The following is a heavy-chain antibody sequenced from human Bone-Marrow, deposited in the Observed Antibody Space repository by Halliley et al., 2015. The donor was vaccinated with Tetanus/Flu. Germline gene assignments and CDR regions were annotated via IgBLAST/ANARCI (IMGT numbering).Heavy chain of an antibody. J-gene: IGHJ5*02. D-gene: IGHD2-2*01. V-gene: IGHV1-8*01. CDR2: MNPISGNT. CDR1: GYTFTSHD. Sequence: QLVQSGAEVKKPGASVKVSCKASGYTFTSHDINWVRQAPGQGPEYMGWMNPISGNTGYVEKFQGRVTMTRNTSINTAYMELSSLRSEDTAVYYCARVLGGCSATSCYFEPWGQGTLVTVSS. CDR3: ARVLGGCSATSCYFEP.